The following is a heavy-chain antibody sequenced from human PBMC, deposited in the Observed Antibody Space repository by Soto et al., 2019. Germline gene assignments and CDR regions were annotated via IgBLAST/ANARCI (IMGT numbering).Heavy chain of an antibody. CDR2: VYDTGST. Sequence: QVQLQQSGPGLVKPSETLSLTCTVSSGPSRSHNWGWIRQPPGRGLEWIGYVYDTGSTSYNPSLESRVTISGDTSTTPISLTLRSVTAADTAVYYCVRQGIGHLHGLVHVWGQGTTVSVS. CDR3: VRQGIGHLHGLVHV. J-gene: IGHJ6*02. D-gene: IGHD3-10*01. V-gene: IGHV4-59*08. CDR1: SGPSRSHN.